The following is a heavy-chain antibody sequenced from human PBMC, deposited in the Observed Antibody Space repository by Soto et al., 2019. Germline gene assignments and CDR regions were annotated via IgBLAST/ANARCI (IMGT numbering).Heavy chain of an antibody. Sequence: QVQLVQSGAEVKKPGSSVKVSCKASGGTFSSYAISWVRQAPGQGLEWMGGIIPIFGTANYAQKFQGRVTITADKSTSTAYMELSSLRSEDTAVYYCARSNYDILTGYYDYYYYCMDVWGQGNTVTVSS. CDR2: IIPIFGTA. J-gene: IGHJ6*02. CDR1: GGTFSSYA. CDR3: ARSNYDILTGYYDYYYYCMDV. D-gene: IGHD3-9*01. V-gene: IGHV1-69*06.